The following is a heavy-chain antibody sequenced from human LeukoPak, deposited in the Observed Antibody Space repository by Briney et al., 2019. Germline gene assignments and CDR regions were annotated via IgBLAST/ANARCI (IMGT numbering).Heavy chain of an antibody. Sequence: GGSLRLSCAASGFTVSSNYMSWVRQAPGKGLEWVSVIYSGGSTYYADSVKGRFTISRDNSKNTLYLQMNSLRAEDTAVYYCARDGGRVVPAAMPGFSSGYGMDVWGQGTTVTVSS. CDR1: GFTVSSNY. CDR3: ARDGGRVVPAAMPGFSSGYGMDV. CDR2: IYSGGST. D-gene: IGHD2-2*01. J-gene: IGHJ6*02. V-gene: IGHV3-53*01.